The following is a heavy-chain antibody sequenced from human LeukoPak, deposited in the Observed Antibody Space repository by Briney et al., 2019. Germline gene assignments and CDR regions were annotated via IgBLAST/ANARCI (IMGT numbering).Heavy chain of an antibody. J-gene: IGHJ5*02. CDR2: IYPGDSDT. CDR3: ARPDCSGDCP. Sequence: GESLQISCKGSGYRFTNYWIGWVRQMRGKGLEWMGIIYPGDSDTRYSPSFQGQVTLSADKSISTAYLQWSSLKASDTAMYYCARPDCSGDCPWGQGTLVTVSS. D-gene: IGHD2-21*02. CDR1: GYRFTNYW. V-gene: IGHV5-51*01.